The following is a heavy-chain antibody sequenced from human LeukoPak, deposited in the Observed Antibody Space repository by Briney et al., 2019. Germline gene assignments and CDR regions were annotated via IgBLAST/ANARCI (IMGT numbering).Heavy chain of an antibody. CDR1: GFTFSSYA. CDR2: ISGSGGST. Sequence: GGSLRLSCAASGFTFSSYAMSWVRQAPGKGLEWVSAISGSGGSTYYAVSVKGRFTISRDNSKNMLYLQMNSLRAEDTAVYYCAKGDYYDSSGYYPDWGQGTLVTVSS. D-gene: IGHD3-22*01. CDR3: AKGDYYDSSGYYPD. J-gene: IGHJ4*02. V-gene: IGHV3-23*01.